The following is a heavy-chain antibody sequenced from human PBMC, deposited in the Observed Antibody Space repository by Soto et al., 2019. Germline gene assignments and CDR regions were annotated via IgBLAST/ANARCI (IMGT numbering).Heavy chain of an antibody. Sequence: GGSLRLSCAASGFTFSSYSMNWVRQAPGKGLEWVSSISSSSSYIYYADSVKGRFTISRDNAKNSLYLQMNSLRAEDTAVYYCARDNKRYSYGYPYGMDVWGQGTTVTVSS. V-gene: IGHV3-21*01. J-gene: IGHJ6*02. CDR2: ISSSSSYI. CDR3: ARDNKRYSYGYPYGMDV. D-gene: IGHD5-18*01. CDR1: GFTFSSYS.